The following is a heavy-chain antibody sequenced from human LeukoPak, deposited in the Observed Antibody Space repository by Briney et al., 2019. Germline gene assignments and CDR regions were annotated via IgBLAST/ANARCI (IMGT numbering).Heavy chain of an antibody. Sequence: SETLSLTCAVSGGSISSSNWWSWVRQPPGKGLEWIGEIYHSGSTNYNPSLKSRVTISVDKSKNQFSLKLSSVTAADTAVYYCARHWDMRGDYFDYWGQGTLVTVSS. J-gene: IGHJ4*02. V-gene: IGHV4-4*02. D-gene: IGHD1-26*01. CDR3: ARHWDMRGDYFDY. CDR1: GGSISSSNW. CDR2: IYHSGST.